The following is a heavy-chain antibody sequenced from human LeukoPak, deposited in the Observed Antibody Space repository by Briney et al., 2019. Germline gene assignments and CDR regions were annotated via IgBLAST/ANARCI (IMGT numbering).Heavy chain of an antibody. V-gene: IGHV3-48*03. J-gene: IGHJ5*02. D-gene: IGHD1-26*01. Sequence: GGSLRLSCAASGFTFSSYEMNWVRQAPGKGLEWVSYISSSGSTIYYADSVKGRFTISRDNAKNSLYLQMNSLRAEDTAVYYCARAPKFRLVGVPKGPFDPWGQGTLVTVSS. CDR1: GFTFSSYE. CDR2: ISSSGSTI. CDR3: ARAPKFRLVGVPKGPFDP.